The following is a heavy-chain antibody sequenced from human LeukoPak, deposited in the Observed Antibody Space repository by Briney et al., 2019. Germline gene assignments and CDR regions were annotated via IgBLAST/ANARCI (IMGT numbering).Heavy chain of an antibody. Sequence: GGSLRLSSAASGFTFSSYSMNWVRQAPGKGLEWVSSISSSSSYIYYADSVKGRFTISRDNAKNSLYLQMNSLRAEDTAVYYCARDVKGFRGYSYGFGYWGQGTLVTVSS. D-gene: IGHD5-18*01. V-gene: IGHV3-21*01. CDR1: GFTFSSYS. J-gene: IGHJ4*02. CDR3: ARDVKGFRGYSYGFGY. CDR2: ISSSSSYI.